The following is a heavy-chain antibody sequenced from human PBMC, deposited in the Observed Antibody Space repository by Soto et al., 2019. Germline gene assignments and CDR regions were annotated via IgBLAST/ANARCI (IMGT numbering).Heavy chain of an antibody. CDR2: ISNSATT. CDR3: AREFRDTYSPFDL. Sequence: QVQLRESGPGLIKPSETLSLTCGVSGGSVGSDRVYWSWIRQSPGRGLEWIGYISNSATTKYNPSLKGRATISLDTSKNQFALTLSSVTPADTAVYYCAREFRDTYSPFDLWGQGTLVTVSS. V-gene: IGHV4-61*01. J-gene: IGHJ4*02. D-gene: IGHD2-15*01. CDR1: GGSVGSDRVY.